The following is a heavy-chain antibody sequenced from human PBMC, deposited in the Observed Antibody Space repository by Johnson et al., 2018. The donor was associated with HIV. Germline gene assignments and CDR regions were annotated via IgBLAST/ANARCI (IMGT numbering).Heavy chain of an antibody. J-gene: IGHJ3*02. CDR3: AKDQWSSSWTNDAFDI. CDR2: VSWNSVRI. D-gene: IGHD6-13*01. Sequence: VQLVESGGGLVQPGGSLRLSCAASGFTFDEHGMSWVRQAPGKGLEWVSGVSWNSVRIGYADSVKGRFTISRDNSKNTLYLQMNSLRAEDTAVYYCAKDQWSSSWTNDAFDIWGQGTMVTVSS. V-gene: IGHV3-9*01. CDR1: GFTFDEHG.